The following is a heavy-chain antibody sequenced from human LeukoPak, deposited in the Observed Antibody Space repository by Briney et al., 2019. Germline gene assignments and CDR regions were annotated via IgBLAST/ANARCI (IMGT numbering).Heavy chain of an antibody. CDR2: INPNSGGT. V-gene: IGHV1-2*02. D-gene: IGHD1-26*01. CDR3: ARAVEATSGFDY. CDR1: GYTFTGYY. J-gene: IGHJ4*02. Sequence: WASVKVSCKASGYTFTGYYMHWVRQAPGQGLEWMGWINPNSGGTNYAQKFQGRVTMTRDTSISTAYMELSRLRSDDTAVYYCARAVEATSGFDYWGQGTLVTVSS.